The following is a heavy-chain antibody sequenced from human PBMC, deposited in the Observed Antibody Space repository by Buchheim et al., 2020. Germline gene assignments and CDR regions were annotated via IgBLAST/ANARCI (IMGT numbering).Heavy chain of an antibody. CDR2: ISSSSSTI. CDR3: ARDPSATVTMGYYYYGMDV. D-gene: IGHD4-11*01. CDR1: GFTFSSYS. J-gene: IGHJ6*02. Sequence: EVQLVKSGGGLVQPGGSLRLSCAASGFTFSSYSMNWVRQAPGKGLEWVSYISSSSSTIYYADSEKGRFTIFRDNAKNSLYLQMNSLRAEDTAVYYCARDPSATVTMGYYYYGMDVWGQGTT. V-gene: IGHV3-48*01.